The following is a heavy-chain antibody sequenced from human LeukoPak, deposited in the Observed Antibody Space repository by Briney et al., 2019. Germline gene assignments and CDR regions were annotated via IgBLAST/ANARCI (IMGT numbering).Heavy chain of an antibody. J-gene: IGHJ4*02. V-gene: IGHV3-48*01. Sequence: GGSLRLSCAASGFTFSSYSMNWVRQVSGKRLEWVSYITGSSDTIYYADSVKGRFTVSRDNARNSLFLQMNSLRAEDTALYYCTTAKNDYWGQGTLVTVSS. CDR1: GFTFSSYS. CDR3: TTAKNDY. CDR2: ITGSSDTI.